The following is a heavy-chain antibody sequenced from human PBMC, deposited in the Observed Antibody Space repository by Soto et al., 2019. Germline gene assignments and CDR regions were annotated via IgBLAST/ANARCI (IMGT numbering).Heavy chain of an antibody. D-gene: IGHD3-10*01. V-gene: IGHV3-49*04. CDR1: GFTFGDYA. CDR2: IRSKAYGGTT. CDR3: TRSPMVRGVIIGWFDP. Sequence: EVQLVESGGGLVQPGRSLRLSCTASGFTFGDYAMSWVRQAPGKGLEWVGFIRSKAYGGTTEYAASVKGRFTISRDDSKSIAYLQMNSLKTEDTAVYYCTRSPMVRGVIIGWFDPWGQGTLVTVSS. J-gene: IGHJ5*02.